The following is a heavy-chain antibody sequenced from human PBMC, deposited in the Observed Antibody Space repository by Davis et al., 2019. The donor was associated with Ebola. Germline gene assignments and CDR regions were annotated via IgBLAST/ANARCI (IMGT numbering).Heavy chain of an antibody. D-gene: IGHD6-19*01. V-gene: IGHV1-3*01. J-gene: IGHJ4*02. Sequence: ASVTVSCKASGYTFTSYAMHWVRQAPGQRLEWMGWINAGNGNTKYSQKFQGRVTITRDTSASTAYMELSSLRSEDTAVYYCAREPIAVAGYYFDYWGQGTLVTVSS. CDR2: INAGNGNT. CDR3: AREPIAVAGYYFDY. CDR1: GYTFTSYA.